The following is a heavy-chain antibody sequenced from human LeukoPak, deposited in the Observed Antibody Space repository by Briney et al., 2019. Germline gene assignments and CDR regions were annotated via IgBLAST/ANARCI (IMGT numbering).Heavy chain of an antibody. J-gene: IGHJ4*02. D-gene: IGHD3-9*01. CDR3: ARHGDVRYFDWLKDGFDY. CDR2: IYNSGIT. Sequence: SETLSLTCTVFGGSISSYYWSWIRKPPGKGLEWIGYIYNSGITNKNPSLKSRVTISGDTSKNQFSLKFSSVTAADTAVYYCARHGDVRYFDWLKDGFDYWGQGTLVTVSS. V-gene: IGHV4-4*09. CDR1: GGSISSYY.